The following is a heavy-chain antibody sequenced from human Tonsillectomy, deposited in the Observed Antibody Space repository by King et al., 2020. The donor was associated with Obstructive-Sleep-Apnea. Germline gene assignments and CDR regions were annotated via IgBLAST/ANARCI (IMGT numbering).Heavy chain of an antibody. V-gene: IGHV3-53*04. CDR3: ASPVEMPAIGPGPAFHK. CDR1: GFTVSRSF. J-gene: IGHJ4*02. Sequence: VQLVESGGGLVRPGGSLRLSCAVSGFTVSRSFMTLVRQAPGKGLEWVSDMFIDGRTSYADSVRGRFTISRHSSKNTLYLQMNSLRAEDTAVYYCASPVEMPAIGPGPAFHKWGQGTLVTVSS. D-gene: IGHD5-24*01. CDR2: MFIDGRT.